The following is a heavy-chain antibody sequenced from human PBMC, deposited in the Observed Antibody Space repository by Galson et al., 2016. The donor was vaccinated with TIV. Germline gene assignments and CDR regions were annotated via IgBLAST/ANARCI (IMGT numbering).Heavy chain of an antibody. CDR3: ARGFRPYCNCTSCPFDS. V-gene: IGHV3-13*01. D-gene: IGHD2-2*01. J-gene: IGHJ4*02. CDR2: IGTVGDT. Sequence: SLRLSCAASGFTFSDFDMHWVRQASGKGLEWVSAIGTVGDTYYPDSVKGRFTISRDNGKNSLYLYMDSLRVGDTAVYYCARGFRPYCNCTSCPFDSWGQGTLVTVSS. CDR1: GFTFSDFD.